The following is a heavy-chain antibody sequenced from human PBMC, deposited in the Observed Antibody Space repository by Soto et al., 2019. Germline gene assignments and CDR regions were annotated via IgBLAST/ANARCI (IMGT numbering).Heavy chain of an antibody. CDR1: GASISGFY. V-gene: IGHV4-4*07. Sequence: PSETLSLTCTVSGASISGFYWSWIRKSAGKGLEWIGRIYATGTTDYNPSLKSRVMMSVDTSKEQFSLKLRSVTAADTAVYYCVRDRTKTLRDWFDPWGQGISVTV. CDR3: VRDRTKTLRDWFDP. J-gene: IGHJ5*02. D-gene: IGHD1-1*01. CDR2: IYATGTT.